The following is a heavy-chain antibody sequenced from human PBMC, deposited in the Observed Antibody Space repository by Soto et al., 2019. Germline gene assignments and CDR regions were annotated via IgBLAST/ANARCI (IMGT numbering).Heavy chain of an antibody. Sequence: GGSLRLSCAASGFTVRSTYMSWVRQAPGKGLEWVSVTYSGGSTYYADSVKGRFTISRDNSKNTLYLQMNSLRAEDTAVYYCARSGYSYGPFDYWGQGTLVTVSS. CDR3: ARSGYSYGPFDY. D-gene: IGHD5-18*01. V-gene: IGHV3-53*01. CDR1: GFTVRSTY. CDR2: TYSGGST. J-gene: IGHJ4*02.